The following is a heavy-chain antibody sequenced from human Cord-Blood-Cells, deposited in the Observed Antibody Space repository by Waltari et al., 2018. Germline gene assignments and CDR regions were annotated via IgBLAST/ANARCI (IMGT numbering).Heavy chain of an antibody. Sequence: EVQLVESGGGLVKPGGSLRLSCDASGFTFSSYSMNRVRQAQGKGLEWVSSISSSSSYIYYADSVKGRFTISRDNAKNSLYLQMNSLRAEDTAVYYCASGSWRVVPAADYWGQGTLVTVSS. CDR3: ASGSWRVVPAADY. CDR2: ISSSSSYI. J-gene: IGHJ4*02. V-gene: IGHV3-21*01. CDR1: GFTFSSYS. D-gene: IGHD2-2*01.